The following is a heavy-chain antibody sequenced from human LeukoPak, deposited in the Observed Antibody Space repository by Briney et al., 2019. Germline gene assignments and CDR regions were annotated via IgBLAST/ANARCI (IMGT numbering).Heavy chain of an antibody. J-gene: IGHJ3*02. CDR1: GGSISSYY. Sequence: SETLSLTCTVSGGSISSYYWSWIRQPPGRGLEWIGYIYYSGSTNYNPSLKSRVTISVDTSKNQFSLKLSSVTAADTAVYYCARGGRKAVAGSRGAFDIWGQGTMVTVSS. CDR3: ARGGRKAVAGSRGAFDI. D-gene: IGHD6-19*01. V-gene: IGHV4-59*01. CDR2: IYYSGST.